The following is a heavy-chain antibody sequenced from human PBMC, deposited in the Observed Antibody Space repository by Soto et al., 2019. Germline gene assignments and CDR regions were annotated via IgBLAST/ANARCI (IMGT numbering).Heavy chain of an antibody. J-gene: IGHJ6*02. CDR2: IYSSGST. CDR3: ARSYDSSGYHYYAMDV. V-gene: IGHV4-61*01. CDR1: GGSVSSGNYY. D-gene: IGHD3-22*01. Sequence: QVQLQESGPGLVKPSETLSLTCIVSGGSVSSGNYYWNWIRQPPGKGLEWIGYIYSSGSTKYSPSLKSRVTISVDTSKNQFSLNLRPVTAADTAVYYCARSYDSSGYHYYAMDVWGQGTTVTVSS.